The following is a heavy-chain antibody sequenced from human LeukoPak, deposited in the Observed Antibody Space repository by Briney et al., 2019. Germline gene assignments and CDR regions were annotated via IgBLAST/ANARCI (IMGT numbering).Heavy chain of an antibody. CDR3: AKDHGYYYYGMDV. V-gene: IGHV3-30*18. Sequence: GGSLRLSCAASGFTFSSYGMHWVRQAPGKGLEWVAVISYDGSNKYYADSVKGRFTISRDNSKNTLYLQMNSLRAEDMAVYYCAKDHGYYYYGMDVWGQGTTVTVSS. J-gene: IGHJ6*02. CDR1: GFTFSSYG. D-gene: IGHD2-8*01. CDR2: ISYDGSNK.